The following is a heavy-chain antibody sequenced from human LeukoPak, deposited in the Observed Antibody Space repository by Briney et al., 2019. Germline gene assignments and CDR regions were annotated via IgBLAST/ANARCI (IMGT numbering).Heavy chain of an antibody. D-gene: IGHD3-10*01. CDR1: GFTFSSYE. CDR3: ARARGSGSYYYYYMDV. J-gene: IGHJ6*03. Sequence: GGSLRLSCAASGFTFSSYEMNWVRQAPGKGLEWVSYISSSGSTIYYADSVKGRFTISRDNAKNSLYLQMNSLRAEDTAVYYCARARGSGSYYYYYMDVWGKGTTVTISS. CDR2: ISSSGSTI. V-gene: IGHV3-48*03.